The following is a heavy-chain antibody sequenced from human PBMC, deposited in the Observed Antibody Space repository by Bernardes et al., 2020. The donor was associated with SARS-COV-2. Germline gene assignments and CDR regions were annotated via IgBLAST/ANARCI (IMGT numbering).Heavy chain of an antibody. Sequence: SETLSLTCTVSGGSVNSDSYFWNWIRQPPGTVLEWIGYIYNSGSSNFNPSLRSRVTISLDTSKNQISLKLSSVTAADTAVYYCAGEGYYDSSGYYQHDAFDVWRQGRMVNVSS. CDR3: AGEGYYDSSGYYQHDAFDV. J-gene: IGHJ3*01. CDR1: GGSVNSDSYF. V-gene: IGHV4-61*01. CDR2: IYNSGSS. D-gene: IGHD3-22*01.